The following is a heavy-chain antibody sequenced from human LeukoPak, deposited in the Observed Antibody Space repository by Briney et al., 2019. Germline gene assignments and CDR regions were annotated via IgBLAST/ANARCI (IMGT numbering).Heavy chain of an antibody. CDR3: ARGGGGSYFYWFDP. V-gene: IGHV4-38-2*02. J-gene: IGHJ5*02. CDR1: GYSISSGYY. CDR2: IYHSGST. Sequence: SETLSLTCTVSGYSISSGYYWGCIRQPPGKGLEWIGSIYHSGSTYYNPSLKSRVTISVDTSKNQFSLKLSSVTAADTAVYYCARGGGGSYFYWFDPWGQGTLVTVSS. D-gene: IGHD1-26*01.